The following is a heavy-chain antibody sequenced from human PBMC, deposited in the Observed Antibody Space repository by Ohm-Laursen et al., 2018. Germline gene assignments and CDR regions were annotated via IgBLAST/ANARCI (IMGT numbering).Heavy chain of an antibody. CDR3: AKRLLDDGDYTIYYYYYGMDV. J-gene: IGHJ6*02. D-gene: IGHD4-17*01. V-gene: IGHV3-23*01. CDR2: ISGSGGST. Sequence: SLRLSCAASGFTFSSYAMSWVRQAPGKGLEWVSAISGSGGSTYYADSVKGRFTISRDNSKNTLYLQMNSLRAEDTAVYYCAKRLLDDGDYTIYYYYYGMDVWGQGTTVTVSS. CDR1: GFTFSSYA.